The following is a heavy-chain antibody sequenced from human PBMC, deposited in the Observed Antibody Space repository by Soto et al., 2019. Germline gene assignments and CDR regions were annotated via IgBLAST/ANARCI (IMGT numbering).Heavy chain of an antibody. CDR2: IYYSGST. V-gene: IGHV4-59*01. CDR1: GGSISIYY. J-gene: IGHJ4*02. Sequence: SETLSLTCTVSGGSISIYYWSWIRQPPGKGLEWIGYIYYSGSTNYNPSLKRRVTISVDTSKNQFSLKLSSGTAADTAVYYCARDGWGGYWGQGTLVTVSS. D-gene: IGHD3-10*01. CDR3: ARDGWGGY.